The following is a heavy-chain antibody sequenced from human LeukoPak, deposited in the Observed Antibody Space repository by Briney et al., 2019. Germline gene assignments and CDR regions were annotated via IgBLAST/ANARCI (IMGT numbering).Heavy chain of an antibody. CDR3: ALSLAARWDAYDY. D-gene: IGHD6-6*01. CDR1: GFTFSSYG. CDR2: TSNKGNTYTA. V-gene: IGHV3-72*01. J-gene: IGHJ4*02. Sequence: GGSLRLSCAASGFTFSSYGMNWVRQAPGKGLEWVGRTSNKGNTYTAEYAASVKGRFTISRDGSANSLYLQMNSLKIEDTAVYYCALSLAARWDAYDYWGQGTLVTVSS.